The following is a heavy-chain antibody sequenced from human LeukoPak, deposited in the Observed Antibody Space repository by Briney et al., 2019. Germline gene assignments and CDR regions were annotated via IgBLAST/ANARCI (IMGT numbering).Heavy chain of an antibody. CDR3: VKRTVAGQFDY. J-gene: IGHJ4*02. CDR1: GFTFSSYA. Sequence: PGGSLRLSCAASGFTFSSYAMSWVRQAPGKGLDWVSAIAGSGANTFYADSVKGRFTISRDNSKNTLYLQMNSLRAEDTALYFCVKRTVAGQFDYWGQGTLVTVSS. V-gene: IGHV3-23*01. CDR2: IAGSGANT. D-gene: IGHD6-19*01.